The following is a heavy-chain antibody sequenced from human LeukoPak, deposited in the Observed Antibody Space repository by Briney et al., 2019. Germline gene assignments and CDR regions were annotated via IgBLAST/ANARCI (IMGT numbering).Heavy chain of an antibody. J-gene: IGHJ4*02. CDR2: IYHFGSS. CDR1: GGSISGYY. D-gene: IGHD2/OR15-2a*01. Sequence: ASETLSLTCTVSGGSISGYYWSWIRQPPGKGLEWIGYIYHFGSSNYNPSLKSRVTISQDTSKNQVSLKLSTVTAADTAVYYCARGGAEYLRQPTHFDYWGQGTLVTVSS. V-gene: IGHV4-59*01. CDR3: ARGGAEYLRQPTHFDY.